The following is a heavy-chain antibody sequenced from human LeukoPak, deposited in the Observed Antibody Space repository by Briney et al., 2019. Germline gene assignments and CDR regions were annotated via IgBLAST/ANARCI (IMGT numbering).Heavy chain of an antibody. V-gene: IGHV1-3*01. CDR3: ARDLALAGYYFDY. J-gene: IGHJ4*02. CDR2: INAGNGNT. D-gene: IGHD6-19*01. CDR1: GYSFTSYA. Sequence: ASVKVSCTASGYSFTSYAMHWVRQAPGQRPEWMGWINAGNGNTKYSQKFQGGVTITRDTSASTAYVELSSLRSEDTAVYYCARDLALAGYYFDYWGQGTLVTVSS.